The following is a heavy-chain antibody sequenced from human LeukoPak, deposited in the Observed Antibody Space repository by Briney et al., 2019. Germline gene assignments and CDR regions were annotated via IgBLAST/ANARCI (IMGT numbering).Heavy chain of an antibody. V-gene: IGHV3-53*01. CDR3: GKEVERHFDLKY. CDR1: GFIVSGDF. Sequence: PGGSLRLSCAASGFIVSGDFMSWVRQAPGKGLEWVSVIYSDGSTYYADSVKGRFTISRDNSKKILYLQMNSLRAEDTAVYYCGKEVERHFDLKYWGQGTLVTVSS. CDR2: IYSDGST. J-gene: IGHJ4*02.